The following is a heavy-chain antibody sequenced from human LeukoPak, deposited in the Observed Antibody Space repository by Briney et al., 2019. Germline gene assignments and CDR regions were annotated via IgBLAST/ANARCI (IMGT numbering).Heavy chain of an antibody. V-gene: IGHV1-24*01. D-gene: IGHD3-3*01. Sequence: GASVTVSCRVSGYTLTELSMHWVRQTPGKGLEWMGGFDPEDGETIYAQKFQGRVTMTEDTSTDTAYMELSSLRSEDTAVYYCATRPIFGVVIVYYWGQGTLVTVSS. CDR1: GYTLTELS. J-gene: IGHJ4*02. CDR3: ATRPIFGVVIVYY. CDR2: FDPEDGET.